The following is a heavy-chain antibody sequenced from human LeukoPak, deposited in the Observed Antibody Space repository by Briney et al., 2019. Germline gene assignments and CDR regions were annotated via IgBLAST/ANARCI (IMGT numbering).Heavy chain of an antibody. J-gene: IGHJ6*02. D-gene: IGHD3-10*01. CDR1: GYTFTGYY. CDR3: ARDQSRYTMVSYGMDV. Sequence: ASVKVSCKASGYTFTGYYMHWVRQAPGQGLEWMGWINPNSGGTNYAQKFQGRVTMTRDTSISIAYVELSRLRSDDTAVYYCARDQSRYTMVSYGMDVWGQGTTVTVSS. CDR2: INPNSGGT. V-gene: IGHV1-2*02.